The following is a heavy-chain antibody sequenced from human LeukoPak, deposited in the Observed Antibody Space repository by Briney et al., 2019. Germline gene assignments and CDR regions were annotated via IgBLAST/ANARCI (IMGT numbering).Heavy chain of an antibody. CDR3: ARVLPYCSSTSCYAVYYYYMDV. Sequence: GGSLRLSCAASGFTFSSYSMNWVRQAPGKGLEWVSYISSRSSTIYYADSVKGRFTISRDNAKNSLYLQMNSLRAEDTAVYYCARVLPYCSSTSCYAVYYYYMDVWGKGTTVTVSS. J-gene: IGHJ6*03. V-gene: IGHV3-48*01. CDR2: ISSRSSTI. D-gene: IGHD2-2*01. CDR1: GFTFSSYS.